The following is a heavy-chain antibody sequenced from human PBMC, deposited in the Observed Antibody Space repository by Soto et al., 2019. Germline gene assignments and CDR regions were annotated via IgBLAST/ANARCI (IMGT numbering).Heavy chain of an antibody. CDR1: AASITSSSYY. V-gene: IGHV4-39*01. CDR2: MYYSGST. CDR3: AGLWLPQVPYYFDY. Sequence: QLRLQESGPGLVKPSETLSLTCTVSAASITSSSYYWGWVRQPPGKGLEWIGGMYYSGSTFYNPPLTGRATISVDRSKTQLSRNLTPVTAADAAVYYCAGLWLPQVPYYFDYWGQGTLVSVSS. J-gene: IGHJ4*02. D-gene: IGHD2-2*01.